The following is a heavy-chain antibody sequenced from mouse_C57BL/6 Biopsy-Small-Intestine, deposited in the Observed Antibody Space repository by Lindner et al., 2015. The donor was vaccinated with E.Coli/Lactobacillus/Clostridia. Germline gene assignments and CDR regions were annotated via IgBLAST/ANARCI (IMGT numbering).Heavy chain of an antibody. Sequence: VQLQESGAELVKPGASVKLSCTASGFNIKDYYMHWVEQRTERGLEWIGRIDPEDGETKYAPKFQGKATITADTSSNTAYLQFSSQTSEDTAVYYCAGGRSYWYFDVWGTGTTITVSS. J-gene: IGHJ1*03. CDR1: GFNIKDYY. D-gene: IGHD2-12*01. CDR3: AGGRSYWYFDV. V-gene: IGHV14-2*01. CDR2: IDPEDGET.